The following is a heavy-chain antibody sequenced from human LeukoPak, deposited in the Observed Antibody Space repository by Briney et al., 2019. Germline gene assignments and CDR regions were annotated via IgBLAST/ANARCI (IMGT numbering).Heavy chain of an antibody. CDR2: IYYSGST. D-gene: IGHD2-15*01. CDR1: GGSISSYY. V-gene: IGHV4-59*08. J-gene: IGHJ5*01. Sequence: SETLSLTCTVSGGSISSYYWSWIRQPPGKGLEWIGYIYYSGSTNYNPSLKSRVTISVDTSKNQFSLKLSSVTAADTAVYYCARHSYCSGGSCYWFDSWGQGTLVTVSS. CDR3: ARHSYCSGGSCYWFDS.